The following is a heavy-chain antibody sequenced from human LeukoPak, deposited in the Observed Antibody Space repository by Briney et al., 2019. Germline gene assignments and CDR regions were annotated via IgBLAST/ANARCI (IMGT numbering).Heavy chain of an antibody. CDR1: GYTFTGYY. CDR3: AREGSYWSRFVDY. J-gene: IGHJ4*02. V-gene: IGHV1-2*02. Sequence: ASVKVSCKASGYTFTGYYMHWARQAPGQGLEWMGWINPNSGGTNYAQKFQGRVTMTRDTSISTAYMELSRLRSDDTAVYYWAREGSYWSRFVDYWGQGTLVTVSS. D-gene: IGHD1-26*01. CDR2: INPNSGGT.